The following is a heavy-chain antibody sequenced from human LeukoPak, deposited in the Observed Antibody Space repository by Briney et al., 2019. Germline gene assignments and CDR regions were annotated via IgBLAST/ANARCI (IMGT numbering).Heavy chain of an antibody. CDR3: AKDPYYYDSSDYLRDVRGYFDL. D-gene: IGHD3-22*01. J-gene: IGHJ2*01. CDR1: GFTFSSYG. V-gene: IGHV3-33*06. Sequence: GGSLRLSCAASGFTFSSYGMHWVRQAPGKGLEWVAVLWFDGSNTYYADSVKGRFTISRDNSKNTLYLQMNSLRAEDTAVYYCAKDPYYYDSSDYLRDVRGYFDLWGRGTLVTVSS. CDR2: LWFDGSNT.